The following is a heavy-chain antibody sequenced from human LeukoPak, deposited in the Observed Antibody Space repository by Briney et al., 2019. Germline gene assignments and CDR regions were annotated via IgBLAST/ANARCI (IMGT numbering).Heavy chain of an antibody. CDR3: ARALWFGETFPAY. Sequence: GGSLRLSCAASGFTFSTYSMNWVRQAPGKGLQWVSYISSSSSTIYYADSVKGRFTISRDNAKNSLYLQMNSLRAEDTAVYYCARALWFGETFPAYWGQGTLVTVSS. CDR2: ISSSSSTI. D-gene: IGHD3-10*01. J-gene: IGHJ4*02. CDR1: GFTFSTYS. V-gene: IGHV3-48*01.